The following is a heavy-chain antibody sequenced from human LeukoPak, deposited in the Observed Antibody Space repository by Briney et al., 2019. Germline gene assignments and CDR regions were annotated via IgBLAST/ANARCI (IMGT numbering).Heavy chain of an antibody. V-gene: IGHV3-21*01. CDR1: GFSFSNYA. D-gene: IGHD3-22*01. CDR3: ARGTYYYDSSGYYWAKYYFDY. CDR2: ISSSSSYI. Sequence: PGGSLRLSCAASGFSFSNYAMNWVRQSPGKGLEWVSSISSSSSYIYYADSVKGRFTISRDNAKNSLYLQMNSLRAEDTAVYYCARGTYYYDSSGYYWAKYYFDYWGQGTLVTVSS. J-gene: IGHJ4*02.